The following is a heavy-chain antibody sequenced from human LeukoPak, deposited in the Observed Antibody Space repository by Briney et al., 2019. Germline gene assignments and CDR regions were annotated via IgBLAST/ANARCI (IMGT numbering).Heavy chain of an antibody. CDR3: ARDASIDYDFWSGYYTW. D-gene: IGHD3-3*01. CDR1: GYTFTSYA. J-gene: IGHJ4*02. CDR2: INTNTGNP. V-gene: IGHV7-4-1*02. Sequence: ASVKVSCTASGYTFTSYAMNWVRQAPGQGLEWMGWINTNTGNPTYAQGFTGRFVFSLDTSVSAAYLQISSLKAEDTAVYYCARDASIDYDFWSGYYTWWGQGTLVTVSS.